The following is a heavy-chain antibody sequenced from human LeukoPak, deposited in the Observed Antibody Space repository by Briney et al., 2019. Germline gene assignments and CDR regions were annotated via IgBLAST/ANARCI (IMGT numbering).Heavy chain of an antibody. CDR2: IYPGDSDT. Sequence: GESLKISCKGSGYSFTSYWIGWVRQMPGKGLEWMGIIYPGDSDTRYSPSFQGQVSISADKSISTAYLQWSSLKASDTAIYYCARLAPPYYYTSGPYFSRYYFDYWGQGTLVTVSS. CDR1: GYSFTSYW. D-gene: IGHD3-10*01. CDR3: ARLAPPYYYTSGPYFSRYYFDY. J-gene: IGHJ4*02. V-gene: IGHV5-51*01.